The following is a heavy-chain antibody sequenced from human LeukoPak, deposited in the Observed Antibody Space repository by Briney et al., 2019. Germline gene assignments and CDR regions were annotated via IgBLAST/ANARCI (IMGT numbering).Heavy chain of an antibody. V-gene: IGHV3-48*03. CDR2: ISSSGSTR. D-gene: IGHD3-22*01. CDR1: GFTFSSYE. J-gene: IGHJ4*02. Sequence: GGSLRLSCAASGFTFSSYEMNWVRQAPGKGLEMVSYISSSGSTRYYADSVKGRFTISRDNAKNSLYLQMNSLRAEDPAVYYCARSPRGYSFYFDCWGQGRLVSVSS. CDR3: ARSPRGYSFYFDC.